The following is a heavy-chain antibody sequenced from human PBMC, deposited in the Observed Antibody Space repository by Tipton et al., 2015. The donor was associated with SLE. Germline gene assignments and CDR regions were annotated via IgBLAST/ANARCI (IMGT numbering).Heavy chain of an antibody. CDR1: GGSISSGSYY. D-gene: IGHD3-3*01. J-gene: IGHJ5*02. V-gene: IGHV4-61*09. CDR2: IYSNGST. Sequence: TLSLTCTVSGGSISSGSYYWSWIRKPAGKGLEWIGHIYSNGSTHYNPSLKSRVTISVDTSKDQFSLKLSSVTAADTAVYYCARHYGTGFWSGYYLNWFDPWGQGTLVTVSS. CDR3: ARHYGTGFWSGYYLNWFDP.